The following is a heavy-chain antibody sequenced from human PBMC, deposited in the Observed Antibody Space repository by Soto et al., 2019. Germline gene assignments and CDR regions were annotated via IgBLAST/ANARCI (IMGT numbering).Heavy chain of an antibody. CDR2: ISYDGSNK. CDR1: GFTFSSYA. Sequence: GGSLRLSCAASGFTFSSYAMHWVRQAPGKGLEWVAVISYDGSNKYYADSVKGRFTISRDNSKNTLYLQMNSLRAEDTAVYYCARVSSYDSSGYYVYWGQGTLVTVSS. CDR3: ARVSSYDSSGYYVY. V-gene: IGHV3-30*04. J-gene: IGHJ4*02. D-gene: IGHD3-22*01.